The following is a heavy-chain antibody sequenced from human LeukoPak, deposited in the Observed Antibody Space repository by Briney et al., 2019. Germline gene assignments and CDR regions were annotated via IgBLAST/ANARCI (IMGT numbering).Heavy chain of an antibody. J-gene: IGHJ2*01. V-gene: IGHV4-39*07. Sequence: PSETLSLTCTVSGDSISSSDSYWGWIRQPPGKGLEWIASMYFSGRTYYNPSLKSRVTISLDTSKNQFSLKLSSVTAADTAVYYCARVGIAAAAPLPTFFDLWGRGTLVTVSS. CDR3: ARVGIAAAAPLPTFFDL. D-gene: IGHD6-13*01. CDR2: MYFSGRT. CDR1: GDSISSSDSY.